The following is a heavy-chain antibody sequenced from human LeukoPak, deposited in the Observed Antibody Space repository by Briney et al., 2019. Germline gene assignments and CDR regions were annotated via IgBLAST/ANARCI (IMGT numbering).Heavy chain of an antibody. V-gene: IGHV1-2*02. CDR1: GYSFTVYY. Sequence: ASVKVSCKASGYSFTVYYIHWLRQAPGQGLEWMGWIIPNSGGTNYAQKFQDRVTMTRDTAISTAYMELSSLTYDDTAVYYCARGNRIAVAGAFDIWGQGTMVTVSS. CDR3: ARGNRIAVAGAFDI. D-gene: IGHD6-19*01. J-gene: IGHJ3*02. CDR2: IIPNSGGT.